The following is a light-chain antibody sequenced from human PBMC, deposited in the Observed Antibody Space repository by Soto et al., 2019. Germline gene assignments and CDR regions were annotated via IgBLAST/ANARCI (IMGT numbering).Light chain of an antibody. CDR2: AAS. V-gene: IGKV1-39*01. CDR3: QQDYSTLAT. CDR1: ESIGRH. Sequence: DIQRTQSPSSLSASVGDRVTITCRAAESIGRHLNWYQQKPGRAPDLLIYAASTLRNGVPSRFTGSGSGTEFTLTITGLQLEDFATYYCQQDYSTLATFGQGTRLEIK. J-gene: IGKJ5*01.